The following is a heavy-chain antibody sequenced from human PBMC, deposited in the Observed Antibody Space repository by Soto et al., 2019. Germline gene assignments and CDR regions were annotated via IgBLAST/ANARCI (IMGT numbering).Heavy chain of an antibody. CDR1: GFTFDDYT. CDR3: ANGLKRGIGGYTN. Sequence: EVQLVESGGVVVQPGGSLRLSCAASGFTFDDYTMHWVRQAPGKGLEWVSLISWDGGSTYYADSVKGRFTISRDNSKNSLYLQMNSLRTEDTALYYCANGLKRGIGGYTNWGQGTLVTVSS. J-gene: IGHJ4*02. D-gene: IGHD3-22*01. CDR2: ISWDGGST. V-gene: IGHV3-43*01.